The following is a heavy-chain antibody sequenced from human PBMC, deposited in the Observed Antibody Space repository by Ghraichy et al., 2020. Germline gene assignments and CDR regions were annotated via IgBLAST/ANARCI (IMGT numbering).Heavy chain of an antibody. CDR2: IYPSGST. CDR3: ARDTYGHF. CDR1: GGSIYSFY. D-gene: IGHD3-10*01. Sequence: GSLSLTCTVSGGSIYSFYWSWLRQPAGKGPEWLGRIYPSGSTNYNPSLGSRITMSVDTSKNQFSLKLTSVTAADTAMYYCARDTYGHFWGQGTLVTVSS. V-gene: IGHV4-4*07. J-gene: IGHJ4*02.